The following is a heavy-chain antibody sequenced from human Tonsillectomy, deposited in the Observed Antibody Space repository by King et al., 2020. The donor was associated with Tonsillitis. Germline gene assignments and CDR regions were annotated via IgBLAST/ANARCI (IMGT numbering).Heavy chain of an antibody. CDR2: INPSGGST. CDR1: GYIFTSYH. D-gene: IGHD3-16*01. J-gene: IGHJ5*02. V-gene: IGHV1-46*01. CDR3: ARAWGGSHNWFDP. Sequence: QLVQSGAEVKKPGASVKVSCKASGYIFTSYHMHWVRQAPGQGLEWMGIINPSGGSTSYAQKFQGRVTMNRDTSTSTVYMEQSSLRSEDTAVDYCARAWGGSHNWFDPWGQGTLVTVSS.